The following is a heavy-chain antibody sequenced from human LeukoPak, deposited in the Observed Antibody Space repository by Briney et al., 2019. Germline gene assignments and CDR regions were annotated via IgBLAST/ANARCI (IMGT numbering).Heavy chain of an antibody. V-gene: IGHV4-4*07. D-gene: IGHD3-22*01. CDR1: GGSISNYY. CDR2: IYTSGST. J-gene: IGHJ5*02. Sequence: SETLSLTCTVSGGSISNYYWSWIRQPAGKGLEWIGRIYTSGSTNYNPSLKSRVTMSVDTSKNQFSLKLSSVTAADTAVYYCARGYYDSSGYYYESDWFDPWGQGTLVTVSS. CDR3: ARGYYDSSGYYYESDWFDP.